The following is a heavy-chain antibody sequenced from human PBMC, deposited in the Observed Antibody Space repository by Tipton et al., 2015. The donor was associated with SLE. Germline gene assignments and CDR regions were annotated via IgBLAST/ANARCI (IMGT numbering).Heavy chain of an antibody. V-gene: IGHV5-51*03. CDR1: GYSFTIYW. CDR3: ARADNYDSSTYYSNFDY. CDR2: IYPGDSDT. J-gene: IGHJ4*02. Sequence: QLVQSGAEVKKPGESLKISCKGSGYSFTIYWIGWVRQMPGKGLEWMGIIYPGDSDTRYSPSFQGQVTISADKSISTAYLQWSSLRASDTAMYYCARADNYDSSTYYSNFDYWGQGTLVTVSS. D-gene: IGHD3-22*01.